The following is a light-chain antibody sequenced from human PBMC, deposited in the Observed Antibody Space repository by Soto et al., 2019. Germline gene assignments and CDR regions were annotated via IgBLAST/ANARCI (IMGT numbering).Light chain of an antibody. CDR3: QHYSHWPWT. J-gene: IGKJ1*01. Sequence: EIVMTQSPATLSVSPGERATLSCRASQSISGDLAWYQQKPGQPPRLLTYDASTRPTGIPARFSGSGSGTEFTLTISSVQSEDFAVYYCQHYSHWPWTFGQGTKVGIK. V-gene: IGKV3-15*01. CDR2: DAS. CDR1: QSISGD.